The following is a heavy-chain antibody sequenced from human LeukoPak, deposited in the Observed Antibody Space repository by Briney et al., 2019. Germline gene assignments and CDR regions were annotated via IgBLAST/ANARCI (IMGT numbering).Heavy chain of an antibody. CDR2: INPNSGGT. D-gene: IGHD2-15*01. CDR1: GYTFTGYY. Sequence: ASVKVSXKASGYTFTGYYMHWVRLAPGQGLEWMGWINPNSGGTNYAQKFQGRVTMTRDTSISTAYMELSRLRSDDTAVYYCARAIVVVVAASWTRYNWFDPWGQGTLVTVSS. V-gene: IGHV1-2*02. J-gene: IGHJ5*02. CDR3: ARAIVVVVAASWTRYNWFDP.